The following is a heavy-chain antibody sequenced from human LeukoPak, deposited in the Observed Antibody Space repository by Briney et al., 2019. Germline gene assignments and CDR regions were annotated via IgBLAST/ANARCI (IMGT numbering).Heavy chain of an antibody. J-gene: IGHJ4*02. CDR2: ISYSSSAI. CDR3: ARDSYGSSGYYYVSDY. Sequence: GGSLRLSCAAFGFTFSTYSMNWVRQAPGKGLEWVSYISYSSSAIYYADSVKGRFTISRDNAKNSLSLQMNSLRDEDTAVYYCARDSYGSSGYYYVSDYWGQGTLVTVSS. D-gene: IGHD3-22*01. CDR1: GFTFSTYS. V-gene: IGHV3-48*02.